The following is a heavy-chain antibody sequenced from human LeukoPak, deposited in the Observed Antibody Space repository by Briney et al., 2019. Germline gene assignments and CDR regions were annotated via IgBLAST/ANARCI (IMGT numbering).Heavy chain of an antibody. CDR1: GFRFIMYN. D-gene: IGHD3-3*01. V-gene: IGHV1-46*01. CDR2: IIPSSNVT. J-gene: IGHJ4*02. CDR3: ARFTRGRRLTNYFHY. Sequence: GASVKVSCKTSGFRFIMYNMHWVRQAPGQGLEWMGMIIPSSNVTTYTQKFEGRVTMTADTSTSTVYMELTSLGSEDTAVYYCARFTRGRRLTNYFHYWGQGTLVTVSS.